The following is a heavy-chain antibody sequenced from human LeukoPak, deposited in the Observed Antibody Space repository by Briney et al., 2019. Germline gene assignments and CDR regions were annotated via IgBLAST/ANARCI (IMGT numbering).Heavy chain of an antibody. CDR3: ALGNCSSSSCPPGFDY. J-gene: IGHJ4*02. D-gene: IGHD2-2*01. CDR1: GFSLSTSGVG. Sequence: SGPTLVKPTQTLTLTCTFSGFSLSTSGVGVGWIRQPPGKALEWLALIYWDDDKRYSPSLKSRLTITKDTSKNQVVLTMTNMDPVDTATYYCALGNCSSSSCPPGFDYWGQGTLVTVSS. V-gene: IGHV2-5*02. CDR2: IYWDDDK.